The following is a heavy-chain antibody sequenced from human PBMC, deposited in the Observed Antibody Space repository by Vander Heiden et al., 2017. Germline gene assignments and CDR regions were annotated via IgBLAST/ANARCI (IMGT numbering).Heavy chain of an antibody. Sequence: QVQLQESGPGLVKSSEPLSFTCTASGGSISSYYWSWIRQPPGKGLEWSGYIYYSGSTNYNPSLKSRVTISVDTSKNQFSLKLSSVTAADTAVYSCARENGGWFDPWGQGTLVTVSS. CDR2: IYYSGST. J-gene: IGHJ5*02. CDR1: GGSISSYY. D-gene: IGHD3-16*01. V-gene: IGHV4-59*01. CDR3: ARENGGWFDP.